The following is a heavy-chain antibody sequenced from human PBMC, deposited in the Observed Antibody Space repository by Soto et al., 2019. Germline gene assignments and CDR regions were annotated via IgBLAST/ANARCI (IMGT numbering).Heavy chain of an antibody. V-gene: IGHV1-2*05. CDR3: GRGRSGQIVVFY. D-gene: IGHD5-12*01. Sequence: QVQLVQSGAEVKKPGASVKVSCKASGYTFTGHYIHWVRQAPEQGPEWMGEIGPESGATRYAQKFQGRVTMTRDMSITTVYMELNNLSPDDTVVYYCGRGRSGQIVVFYWGQGTPVTVSS. CDR1: GYTFTGHY. J-gene: IGHJ4*02. CDR2: IGPESGAT.